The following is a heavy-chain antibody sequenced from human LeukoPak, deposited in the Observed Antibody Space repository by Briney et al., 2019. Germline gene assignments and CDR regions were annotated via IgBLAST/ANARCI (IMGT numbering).Heavy chain of an antibody. D-gene: IGHD2-2*01. CDR3: ARDRPGRYCSSPSCYSASPFDP. CDR2: IIPRFGTA. CDR1: RGTFSNYA. Sequence: SVKVSCKASRGTFSNYAISWVRQAPGQGLEWMGGIIPRFGTANYAQKFQGRVTITADEFTSTAYMELSSLRSEDTAVYYCARDRPGRYCSSPSCYSASPFDPWGQGTLVTVSS. J-gene: IGHJ5*02. V-gene: IGHV1-69*13.